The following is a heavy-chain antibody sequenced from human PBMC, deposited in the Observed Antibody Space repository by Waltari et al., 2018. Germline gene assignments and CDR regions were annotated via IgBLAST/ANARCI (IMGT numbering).Heavy chain of an antibody. CDR3: ARVHGRVHYYGMDI. V-gene: IGHV3-33*01. CDR1: GFTFSSYA. D-gene: IGHD3-10*01. Sequence: QMQLVESGGGVVQPGRSLRLSCATSGFTFSSYAMHWVRQAPGKGLEWVAVIWYDGTKTYHADSVRGRCSISRDNFQSMLYLQMDSLRAEDTAVYYCARVHGRVHYYGMDIWGQGTTVIVSS. CDR2: IWYDGTKT. J-gene: IGHJ6*02.